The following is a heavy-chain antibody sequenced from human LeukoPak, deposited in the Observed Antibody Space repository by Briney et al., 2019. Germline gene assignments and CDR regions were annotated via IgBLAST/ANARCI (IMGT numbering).Heavy chain of an antibody. CDR2: IYHSGST. D-gene: IGHD1-26*01. Sequence: SETLSLTCTVSGYSIGSGYYWGWIRQPPGKGLEWIVSIYHSGSTYYNPSLKSRVTISVDTSKNQFSLKLSSVTAADTAVYYCARIGGSYHIGGSIDYWGQGTLVTVSS. CDR3: ARIGGSYHIGGSIDY. CDR1: GYSIGSGYY. J-gene: IGHJ4*02. V-gene: IGHV4-38-2*02.